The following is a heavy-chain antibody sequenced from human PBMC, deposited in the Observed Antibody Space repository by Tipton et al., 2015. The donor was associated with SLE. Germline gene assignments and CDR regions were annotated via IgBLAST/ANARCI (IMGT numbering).Heavy chain of an antibody. CDR3: ARGWPQLGYYYYGMDV. CDR2: MNPNSGNT. D-gene: IGHD6-13*01. V-gene: IGHV1-8*03. CDR1: GYTFTSYD. Sequence: QLVQSGAEVKKPGASVKVSCKASGYTFTSYDINWVRQATGQGLEWMGWMNPNSGNTGYAQKFQGRVTITRNTSISTAYMELSSLRSEDTAVYYCARGWPQLGYYYYGMDVWGQGTTVTVSS. J-gene: IGHJ6*02.